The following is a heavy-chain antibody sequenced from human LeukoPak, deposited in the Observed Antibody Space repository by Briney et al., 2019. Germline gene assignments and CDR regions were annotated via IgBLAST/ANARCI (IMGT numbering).Heavy chain of an antibody. CDR2: MNPNSGNT. V-gene: IGHV1-8*01. D-gene: IGHD3-10*01. CDR1: GYTFTSYD. Sequence: ASVKVSCKASGYTFTSYDINWVRQATGQGLEWMGWMNPNSGNTGYAQKFQGRVTMTRNTSISTAYMELSSLRSEDTAVCYCAYLIRGIWSPGDYWGQGTLVTVSS. CDR3: AYLIRGIWSPGDY. J-gene: IGHJ4*02.